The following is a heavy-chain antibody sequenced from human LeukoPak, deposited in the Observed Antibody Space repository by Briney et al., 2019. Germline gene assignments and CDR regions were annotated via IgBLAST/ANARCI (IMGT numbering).Heavy chain of an antibody. J-gene: IGHJ4*02. CDR3: ARERDYDSSGY. V-gene: IGHV3-21*01. CDR1: GFTFSNYS. D-gene: IGHD3-22*01. CDR2: ISSSSSYI. Sequence: GGSLRLSCAASGFTFSNYSMNWVRQAPGKGLEWVSSISSSSSYIYYADSVKGRFTISRYSAKNSLYLQMNSLRAEDTAVYYCARERDYDSSGYWGQGNLVTVSS.